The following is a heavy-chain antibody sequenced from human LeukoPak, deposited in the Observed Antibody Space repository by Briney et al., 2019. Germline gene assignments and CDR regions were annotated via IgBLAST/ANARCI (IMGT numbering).Heavy chain of an antibody. D-gene: IGHD3-22*01. J-gene: IGHJ4*02. CDR1: GFTFSSYG. Sequence: GGSLRLSCAASGFTFSSYGMHWVRQAPGEGLEWVAVIWYDGSNIDYADSVKGRFTISRDNAKNSLYLQMNSLRAEDTALYYCARDPLVTYYYDSSGYYYSDYWGQGTLVTVSS. CDR2: IWYDGSNI. V-gene: IGHV3-33*01. CDR3: ARDPLVTYYYDSSGYYYSDY.